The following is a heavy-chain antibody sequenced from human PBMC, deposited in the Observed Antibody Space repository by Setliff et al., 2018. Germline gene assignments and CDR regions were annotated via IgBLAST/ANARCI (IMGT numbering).Heavy chain of an antibody. V-gene: IGHV2-5*02. CDR3: AYRRKMSARYDAFEV. Sequence: SGPTLVNPTQTLTLTCSFSGFSLSDFGVGVGWIRQPPGKAPEWLALIYWDGDEHYTPSLEKRLTITKDTSKNQLVLTVSNMDSMDTATYFCAYRRKMSARYDAFEVWAKGHWSPSPQ. CDR1: GFSLSDFGVG. CDR2: IYWDGDE. D-gene: IGHD2-15*01. J-gene: IGHJ3*01.